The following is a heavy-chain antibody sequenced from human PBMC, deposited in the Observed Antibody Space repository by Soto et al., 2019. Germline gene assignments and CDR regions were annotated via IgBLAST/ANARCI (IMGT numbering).Heavy chain of an antibody. CDR1: GFTFSSYS. Sequence: GGSLRLSCAASGFTFSSYSMNWVRQAPGKGLEWVSSISSSSSYIYYADSVKGRFTISRDNAKNSLYLQMNSLRAEDTAVYYCARGHGYSGYDKKAHYYYYGMDVWGQGTTVTVSS. CDR2: ISSSSSYI. CDR3: ARGHGYSGYDKKAHYYYYGMDV. J-gene: IGHJ6*02. V-gene: IGHV3-21*01. D-gene: IGHD5-12*01.